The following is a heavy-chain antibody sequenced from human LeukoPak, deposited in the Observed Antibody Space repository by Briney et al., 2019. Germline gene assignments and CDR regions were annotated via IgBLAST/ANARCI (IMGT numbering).Heavy chain of an antibody. D-gene: IGHD3-16*01. J-gene: IGHJ4*02. CDR1: GGSISSYY. Sequence: SETLSLTCTVSGGSISSYYWSWIRQPPGKGLEWIGEINHSGSTNYNPSLKSRVTISVDTSKNQFSLELSSVTAADTAVYYCARASGYVDYWGQGTLVTVSS. V-gene: IGHV4-34*01. CDR2: INHSGST. CDR3: ARASGYVDY.